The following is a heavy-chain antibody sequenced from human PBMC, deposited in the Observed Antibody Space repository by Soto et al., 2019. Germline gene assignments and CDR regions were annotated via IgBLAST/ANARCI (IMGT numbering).Heavy chain of an antibody. Sequence: GGYLGLCCAAYGLTLSTYEMNWARLALGKGLEWGSYISSSGSTIYYADSVKGRFTISRDNAKNSLYLQMNSVRAEDTAVYYFSMIRRPAGSSLIRCPATMVPVS. CDR1: GLTLSTYE. D-gene: IGHD3-22*01. J-gene: IGHJ3*02. CDR2: ISSSGSTI. CDR3: SMIRRPAGSSLI. V-gene: IGHV3-48*03.